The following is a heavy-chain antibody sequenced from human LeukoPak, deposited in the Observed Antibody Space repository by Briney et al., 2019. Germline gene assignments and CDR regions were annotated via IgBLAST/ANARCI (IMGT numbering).Heavy chain of an antibody. CDR1: GFTFSSYW. D-gene: IGHD5-18*01. J-gene: IGHJ4*02. V-gene: IGHV3-74*01. CDR3: AKVYTYGDS. CDR2: INTDGSST. Sequence: GGSLRLSCAASGFTFSSYWMHWVRQAPGKGLVWISRINTDGSSTTYADSVKGRFTISRDNAKNTLYLQMNSLRAEDTAVYYCAKVYTYGDSWGQGTLVTVSS.